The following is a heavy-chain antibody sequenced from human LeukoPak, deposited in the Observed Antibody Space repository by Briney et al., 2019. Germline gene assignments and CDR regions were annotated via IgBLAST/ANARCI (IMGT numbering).Heavy chain of an antibody. CDR1: GXTFXXYS. V-gene: IGHV3-21*01. J-gene: IGHJ4*02. Sequence: AASGXTFXXYSMXWVRQAPGKGLEWVSSISSSSSYIYYADSVKGRFTISRDNAKNSLYLQMNSLRAEDTAVYYCARDSNWNQPDYWGQGTLVTVSS. CDR2: ISSSSSYI. CDR3: ARDSNWNQPDY. D-gene: IGHD1-20*01.